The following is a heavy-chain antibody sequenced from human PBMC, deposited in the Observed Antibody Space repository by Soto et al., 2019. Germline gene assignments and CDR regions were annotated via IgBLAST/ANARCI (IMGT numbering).Heavy chain of an antibody. CDR1: GFTFTSFA. Sequence: QVQLVESGGGVAQPGRSLRLSCAASGFTFTSFAMHWVRQAPGKGLEWVAVVSYDGSKRYYADSVQGRFTISRDNAESTLFLQMNSLRGEDTALYYCAKDRVDKSSNSSPLDSWGQGTLVTVTS. CDR2: VSYDGSKR. CDR3: AKDRVDKSSNSSPLDS. V-gene: IGHV3-30*18. D-gene: IGHD6-6*01. J-gene: IGHJ5*01.